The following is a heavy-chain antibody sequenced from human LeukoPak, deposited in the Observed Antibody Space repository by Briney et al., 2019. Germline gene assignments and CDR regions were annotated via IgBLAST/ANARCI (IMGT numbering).Heavy chain of an antibody. D-gene: IGHD3-10*01. Sequence: GGSLRLTCAASGFTFSSYEMNWVRQAPGKGLEWVSYISSGGSIIYYADSVKGRFTISRDNAKRSLYLQMNSLRAEDTAVYYCAREGQWGGFDYWGQGTLVTVSS. J-gene: IGHJ4*02. CDR2: ISSGGSII. CDR3: AREGQWGGFDY. CDR1: GFTFSSYE. V-gene: IGHV3-48*03.